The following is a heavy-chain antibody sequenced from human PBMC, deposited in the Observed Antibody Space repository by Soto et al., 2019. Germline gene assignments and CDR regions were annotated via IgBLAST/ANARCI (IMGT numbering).Heavy chain of an antibody. D-gene: IGHD2-2*01. CDR2: SSWNSGSI. CDR1: GFTFDDYA. Sequence: EVQLVESGGGLVQPGRSLRLSCVASGFTFDDYAMHWVRQTPGKGLEWVSGSSWNSGSIGYADSVKGRFTISRDNAKNSLYLQMNSLRAEDTALYYCAKGYCSSTSCYYYYYMDVWGKGTTVTVSS. J-gene: IGHJ6*03. V-gene: IGHV3-9*01. CDR3: AKGYCSSTSCYYYYYMDV.